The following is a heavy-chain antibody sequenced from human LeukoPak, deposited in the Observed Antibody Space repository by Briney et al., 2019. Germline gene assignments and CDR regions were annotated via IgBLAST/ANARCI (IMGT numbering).Heavy chain of an antibody. CDR1: GYTFTRYY. CDR3: AREGEDIAVVPEGY. V-gene: IGHV1-18*04. CDR2: ISAYSGTT. J-gene: IGHJ4*02. D-gene: IGHD2-2*01. Sequence: GASVKVSCKASGYTFTRYYIHWVRQAPGQGLEWMGWISAYSGTTNYAQRFQGRVTMTKDTSTTTVYMELRSLRFDDTAMYYCAREGEDIAVVPEGYWGQGTLVTVSS.